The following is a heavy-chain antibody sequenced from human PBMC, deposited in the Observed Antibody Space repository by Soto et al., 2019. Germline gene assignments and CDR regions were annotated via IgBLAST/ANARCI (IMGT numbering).Heavy chain of an antibody. J-gene: IGHJ4*02. CDR3: AKDLRNSTGSDY. Sequence: GGSLRLSCAASGFTFSSYGMSWVRQAPGKGLEWVSVIGGSGGNTNYADSVKGRFTISRDSSKNTLFLQMNSLRAEDTAVYYCAKDLRNSTGSDYWGQGTLVTVS. D-gene: IGHD4-4*01. CDR1: GFTFSSYG. CDR2: IGGSGGNT. V-gene: IGHV3-23*01.